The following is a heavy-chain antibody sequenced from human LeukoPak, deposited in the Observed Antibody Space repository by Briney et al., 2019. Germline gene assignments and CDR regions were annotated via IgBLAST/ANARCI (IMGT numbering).Heavy chain of an antibody. CDR2: IYYSGST. CDR3: ARDGRIVVVPAAISHAFDI. D-gene: IGHD2-2*01. V-gene: IGHV4-39*07. J-gene: IGHJ4*02. Sequence: SETLSLTCTVSGGSISSYYWGWIRQPPGKGLEWIGSIYYSGSTYYNPSLKSRVTISVDTSKNQFSLKLSSVTAADTAVYYCARDGRIVVVPAAISHAFDIWGQGTLVTVSS. CDR1: GGSISSYY.